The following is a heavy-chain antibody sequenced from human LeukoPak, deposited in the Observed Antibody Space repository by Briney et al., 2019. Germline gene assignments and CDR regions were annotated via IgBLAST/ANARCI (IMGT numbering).Heavy chain of an antibody. V-gene: IGHV5-51*01. Sequence: GESLKISCKGSGFSFTNYWIGWVRQMPGKGLEWMGIMYPGDSETRYSPSFQGQDTISADKSISTAYLQWSSLKASDTAMYYCARRGWVSFPGAFDIWGQGTMVTVSS. CDR3: ARRGWVSFPGAFDI. J-gene: IGHJ3*02. CDR1: GFSFTNYW. D-gene: IGHD1-26*01. CDR2: MYPGDSET.